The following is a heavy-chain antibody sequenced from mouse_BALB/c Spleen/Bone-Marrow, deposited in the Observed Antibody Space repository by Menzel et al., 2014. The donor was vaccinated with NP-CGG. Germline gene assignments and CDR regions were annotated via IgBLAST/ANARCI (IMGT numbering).Heavy chain of an antibody. Sequence: EVKLMESGGGLVKPGGSLKLSCAASGFTFSSYAMSWVRQTPEKRLEWVATISSGGSYTYYPDSAKGRFTISRDNAKNTLYLQMSSLRSEDTAMYYCARHDGYYAMDYWGQGTSVTVSS. CDR3: ARHDGYYAMDY. J-gene: IGHJ4*01. CDR1: GFTFSSYA. V-gene: IGHV5-9-3*01. D-gene: IGHD2-3*01. CDR2: ISSGGSYT.